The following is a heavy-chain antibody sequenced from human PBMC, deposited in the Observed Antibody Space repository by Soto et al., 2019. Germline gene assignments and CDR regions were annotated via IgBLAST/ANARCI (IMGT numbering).Heavy chain of an antibody. Sequence: SETLSLTCTVSGYSISSGYYWGWIRQPPGKGLEWIGSIYHSGSTYYNPSLKSRVTISVDTSKNQFSLKLSSVTAADTAVYYCARDLAYYYCSGNWFDPWGQGTLVTVSS. CDR1: GYSISSGYY. J-gene: IGHJ5*02. D-gene: IGHD3-10*01. CDR3: ARDLAYYYCSGNWFDP. V-gene: IGHV4-38-2*02. CDR2: IYHSGST.